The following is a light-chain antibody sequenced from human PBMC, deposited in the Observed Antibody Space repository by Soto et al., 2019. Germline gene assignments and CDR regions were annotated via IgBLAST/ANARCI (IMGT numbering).Light chain of an antibody. CDR3: QQYGSSRT. V-gene: IGKV3-20*01. J-gene: IGKJ1*01. CDR2: GAS. CDR1: QSVSSSD. Sequence: EIVLTQSPGTLSLSPVERATLSCRASQSVSSSDLAWYQQKPGQAPRLLIYGASSRATGIPDRFSGSGSGIDFTLTISRLEPEDFAVYYCQQYGSSRTFGQGTKVEIK.